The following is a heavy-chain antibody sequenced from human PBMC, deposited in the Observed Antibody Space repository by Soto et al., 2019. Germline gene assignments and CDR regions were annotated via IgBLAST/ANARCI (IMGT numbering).Heavy chain of an antibody. D-gene: IGHD3-22*01. J-gene: IGHJ4*02. Sequence: QVQLQESGPGLVKPSQTLSLTCTVSGGSISSGGYYWSWIRQHPGKGLEWIGYIYYSGSTYYNPSLQTRVTISVDTSKNQFSLKLSSVTAADTAVYYCASGHNYYDSFDYWGQGTLVTVSS. CDR1: GGSISSGGYY. CDR3: ASGHNYYDSFDY. V-gene: IGHV4-31*03. CDR2: IYYSGST.